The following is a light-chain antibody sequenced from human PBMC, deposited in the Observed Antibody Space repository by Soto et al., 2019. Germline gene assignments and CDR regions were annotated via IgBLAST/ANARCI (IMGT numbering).Light chain of an antibody. Sequence: DIQMTQSPSSLSASVGDRFTITCRPSQSIDNFLNWYQQKPGKAPNLLIYAASSSQSGVSSRFSGSGSGTDFTLTISSLQPEDSETYYCQQSYSLPYTFGQGTKVDIK. CDR2: AAS. V-gene: IGKV1-39*01. CDR3: QQSYSLPYT. J-gene: IGKJ2*01. CDR1: QSIDNF.